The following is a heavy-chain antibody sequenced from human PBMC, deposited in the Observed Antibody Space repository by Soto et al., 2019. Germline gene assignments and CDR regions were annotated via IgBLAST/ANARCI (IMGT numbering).Heavy chain of an antibody. CDR1: GGTFSSYA. J-gene: IGHJ6*02. Sequence: SVKVSCKASGGTFSSYAISWVRQAPGQGLEWMGGIIPIFGTANYAQKFQGRVTITADESTSTAYMELSSLRSEDTAVYYCASLNYYGSGSYDPFDMDVWGQGTTVTVSS. CDR3: ASLNYYGSGSYDPFDMDV. D-gene: IGHD3-10*01. CDR2: IIPIFGTA. V-gene: IGHV1-69*13.